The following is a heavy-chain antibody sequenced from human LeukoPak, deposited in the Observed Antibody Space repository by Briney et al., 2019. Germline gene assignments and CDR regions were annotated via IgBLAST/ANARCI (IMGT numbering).Heavy chain of an antibody. V-gene: IGHV1-2*02. J-gene: IGHJ3*02. CDR2: INTNSGGT. Sequence: GASVKVSCKASGYTFTGYYMHWARQAPGQGLEWMGWINTNSGGTNYAQKFQGRVAMTRDTSISTAYMELSRLRSGDTAVYYCARGGDYYDSSGYYDDAFDIWGQGTMVTVSS. CDR1: GYTFTGYY. D-gene: IGHD3-22*01. CDR3: ARGGDYYDSSGYYDDAFDI.